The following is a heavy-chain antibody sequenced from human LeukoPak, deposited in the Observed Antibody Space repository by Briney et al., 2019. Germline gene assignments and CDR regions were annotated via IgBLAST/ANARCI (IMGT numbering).Heavy chain of an antibody. J-gene: IGHJ3*02. CDR2: ISPNSGGT. CDR3: ARDRVIVGPSDGFDI. V-gene: IGHV1-2*02. D-gene: IGHD3-22*01. CDR1: GYTFTGYY. Sequence: ASVKVSCKASGYTFTGYYANWVRQAPGQGLEWMGWISPNSGGTNYAQKFQGRVTMSRDTSISTAYMELSRLRSDDTALYYCARDRVIVGPSDGFDIWGQGTMVTVSS.